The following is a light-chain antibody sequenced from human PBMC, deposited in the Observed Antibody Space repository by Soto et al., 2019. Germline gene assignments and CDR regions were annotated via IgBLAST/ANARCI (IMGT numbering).Light chain of an antibody. CDR1: QSLVFGDGKTY. Sequence: DIVLTQSPLSLPVNLGQPASISCRSSQSLVFGDGKTYLNWFQERPGQSPRRLFYEVSKRDSGVPDRFSASGSGTDFTLRISRVEADDVGFYSCMQAPFWPHTLGRGTKLEIE. CDR2: EVS. J-gene: IGKJ2*01. V-gene: IGKV2-30*01. CDR3: MQAPFWPHT.